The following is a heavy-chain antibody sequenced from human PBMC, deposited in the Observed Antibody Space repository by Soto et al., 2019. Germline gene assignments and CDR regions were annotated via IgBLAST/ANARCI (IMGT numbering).Heavy chain of an antibody. Sequence: QVQLQQWGAGLLKPSETLSLTCAVYGGSFSGYYWSWIRQPPGKGLEWIGEINRSGSTNYNPSLKSRVTISVDTSKNQFSLKLSSVTAADTAVYYCAREVNYDFWSGYYLFDYWGQGTLVTVSS. CDR1: GGSFSGYY. D-gene: IGHD3-3*01. CDR2: INRSGST. V-gene: IGHV4-34*01. J-gene: IGHJ4*02. CDR3: AREVNYDFWSGYYLFDY.